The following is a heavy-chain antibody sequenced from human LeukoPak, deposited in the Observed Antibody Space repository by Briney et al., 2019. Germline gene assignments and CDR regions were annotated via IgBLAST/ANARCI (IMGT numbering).Heavy chain of an antibody. CDR2: INHSGST. CDR3: ARSRQRQYSYGFNYYYYYMDV. V-gene: IGHV4-34*01. J-gene: IGHJ6*03. D-gene: IGHD5-18*01. Sequence: PSETLSLTCAVYSGSFSGYYWSWIRQPPGKGLEWIGEINHSGSTNYNPSLKSRVTISVDTSKNQFSLKLSSVTAADTAVYYCARSRQRQYSYGFNYYYYYMDVWGKGTTVTVSS. CDR1: SGSFSGYY.